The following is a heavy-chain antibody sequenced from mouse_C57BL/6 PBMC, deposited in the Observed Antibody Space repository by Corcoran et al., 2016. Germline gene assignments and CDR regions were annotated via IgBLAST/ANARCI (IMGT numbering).Heavy chain of an antibody. J-gene: IGHJ2*01. V-gene: IGHV1-26*01. CDR2: INPNNGVT. CDR1: GYTFTDYY. Sequence: EVQLQQSGPDLLKPGASVKISCKASGYTFTDYYMNWVKQSHGKSLEWIGDINPNNGVTSYNQKFKGKATLTVDKSSSTAYMELHSLTSEDSAVYYCARSAAQATFDYWGQGTTLTVSS. CDR3: ARSAAQATFDY. D-gene: IGHD3-2*02.